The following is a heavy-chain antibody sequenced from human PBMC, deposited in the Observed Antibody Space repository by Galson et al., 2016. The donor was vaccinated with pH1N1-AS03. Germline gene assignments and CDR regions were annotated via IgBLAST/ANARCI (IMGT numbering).Heavy chain of an antibody. D-gene: IGHD6-13*01. J-gene: IGHJ4*02. CDR1: GFSFSSYW. V-gene: IGHV3-7*03. Sequence: SLRLSCAASGFSFSSYWMTWVRLTPGKGLEWVANINQDGSAVHYVDSVKGRFTISRDNAKNSLSLQMNSLRDEDTAVNYCTRGGYSSTWYWVYWGQGTLVTVSS. CDR3: TRGGYSSTWYWVY. CDR2: INQDGSAV.